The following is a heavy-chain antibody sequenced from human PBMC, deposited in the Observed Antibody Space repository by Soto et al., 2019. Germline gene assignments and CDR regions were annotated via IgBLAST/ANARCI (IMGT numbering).Heavy chain of an antibody. CDR1: GFSLSTSGVG. CDR2: IYWDDDK. Sequence: QITLKESGPTLVKPTQTLTLTCTFSGFSLSTSGVGVGWIRQPPGKALEWLALIYWDDDKRYSPSLKSRLTISRDTSKNQVVITMTSMDPVDTATYYCAHVHLYTVTTLSEYYFDYWGQGTLVTVSS. D-gene: IGHD4-17*01. CDR3: AHVHLYTVTTLSEYYFDY. J-gene: IGHJ4*02. V-gene: IGHV2-5*02.